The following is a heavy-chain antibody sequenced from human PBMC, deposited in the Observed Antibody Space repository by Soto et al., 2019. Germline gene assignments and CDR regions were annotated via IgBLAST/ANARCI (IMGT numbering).Heavy chain of an antibody. CDR2: INAGNGNT. J-gene: IGHJ4*02. Sequence: ASVKVSFKASGYTFTSYAMHWVRQAPGQRLEWMGWINAGNGNTKYSQKFQGRVTITRDTSASTAYMELSSLRSEDTAVYYCARESDYGSGSYFNPGDDYWGQRTLVTVSS. CDR3: ARESDYGSGSYFNPGDDY. CDR1: GYTFTSYA. D-gene: IGHD3-10*01. V-gene: IGHV1-3*01.